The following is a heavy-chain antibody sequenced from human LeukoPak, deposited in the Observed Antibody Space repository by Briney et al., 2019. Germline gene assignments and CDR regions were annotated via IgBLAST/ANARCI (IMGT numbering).Heavy chain of an antibody. CDR3: ARRGGSGRAFDY. V-gene: IGHV4-39*01. J-gene: IGHJ4*02. CDR2: IYYTGST. CDR1: TFSNYC. D-gene: IGHD1-26*01. Sequence: TFSNYCMSWVRQPPGKGLEWIGSIYYTGSTYDNPSLKSRVTISVDTSKNQFSLKLSSVTAADTAVYYCARRGGSGRAFDYWGQGTLVTVSS.